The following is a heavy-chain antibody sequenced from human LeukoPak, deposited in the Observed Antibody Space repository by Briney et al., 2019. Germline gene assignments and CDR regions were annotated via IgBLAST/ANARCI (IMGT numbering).Heavy chain of an antibody. J-gene: IGHJ4*02. CDR1: GFAVSSNY. CDR2: IYSAGDT. V-gene: IGHV3-53*01. CDR3: ARGEGGILVTPEDY. Sequence: PGGSLRLSCAASGFAVSSNYMSWVRQAPGKGPEWVSVIYSAGDTYYAGPVKGRFTISRDNSKNTLYLQMDSLRVEDTAVYYCARGEGGILVTPEDYWGQGTLVTVSS. D-gene: IGHD1-14*01.